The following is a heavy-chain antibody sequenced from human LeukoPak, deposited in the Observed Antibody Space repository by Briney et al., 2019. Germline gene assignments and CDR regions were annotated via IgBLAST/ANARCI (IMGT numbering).Heavy chain of an antibody. CDR1: GFTFDDYA. D-gene: IGHD5-18*01. Sequence: PGRSLRLSCAASGFTFDDYAMHWVRQAPGKGLEWVSGISWNSGSIGYADSVKGRFTISRDNAKNSLYLQMNSLRAEDTALYYCAKGGAWIQLWSPYYYYMDVWGKGTTVTVSS. CDR2: ISWNSGSI. V-gene: IGHV3-9*01. J-gene: IGHJ6*03. CDR3: AKGGAWIQLWSPYYYYMDV.